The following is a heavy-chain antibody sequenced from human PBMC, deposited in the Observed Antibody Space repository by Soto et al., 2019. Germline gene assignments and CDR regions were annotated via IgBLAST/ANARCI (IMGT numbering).Heavy chain of an antibody. CDR2: ISWNSGSI. CDR1: GFTFGDYA. J-gene: IGHJ4*02. CDR3: ATSHTTSGCYETSDF. D-gene: IGHD2-15*01. Sequence: PGGSLRLSCAASGFTFGDYAMQWVRQAPGKGLEWVSAISWNSGSIDYADSVKGRFTISRDNAKNSLYLQMNSLRAEDTALYYCATSHTTSGCYETSDFWGQGTRVTVSA. V-gene: IGHV3-9*01.